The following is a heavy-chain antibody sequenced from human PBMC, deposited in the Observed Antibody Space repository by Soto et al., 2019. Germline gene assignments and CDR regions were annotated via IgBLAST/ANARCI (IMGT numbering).Heavy chain of an antibody. Sequence: PGGSLRLSCEASGFRSNSYSMNWVRQAPQKGLEWVSLIDARSNYIYYADSVKGRFTISRDNARNSLYLQMDSLRVEDTAVYYCVRENEMAGATSAFEYWGQGTPVTAPQ. CDR3: VRENEMAGATSAFEY. CDR2: IDARSNYI. J-gene: IGHJ4*02. CDR1: GFRSNSYS. V-gene: IGHV3-21*06. D-gene: IGHD1-26*01.